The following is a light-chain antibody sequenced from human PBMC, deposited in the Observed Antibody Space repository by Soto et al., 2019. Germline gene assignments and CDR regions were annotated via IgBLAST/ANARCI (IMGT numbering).Light chain of an antibody. CDR1: ESVTNY. CDR3: QQRSDWPWT. V-gene: IGKV3-11*01. J-gene: IGKJ1*01. CDR2: DVS. Sequence: EMVMTQSPATLSLSPGERGTLSWRASESVTNYLAWYQQKPGQAPRLLVYDVSNRATGIPARFSGGGSGTDFTLTISNLEPEDFAVYYCQQRSDWPWTFGQGTKVDIK.